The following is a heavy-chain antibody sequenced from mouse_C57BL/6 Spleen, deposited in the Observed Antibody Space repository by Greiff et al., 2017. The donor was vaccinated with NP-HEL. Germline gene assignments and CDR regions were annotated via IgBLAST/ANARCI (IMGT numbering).Heavy chain of an antibody. CDR1: GYSITSGYY. J-gene: IGHJ1*03. CDR2: ISYDGSN. CDR3: ASSGSNYWYFDV. Sequence: ESGPGLVKPSQSLSLTCSVTGYSITSGYYWNWIRQFPGNKLEWMGYISYDGSNNYNPSLKNRISITRDTSKNQFFLKLNSVTTEDTATYYCASSGSNYWYFDVWGTGTTVTVSS. D-gene: IGHD2-5*01. V-gene: IGHV3-6*01.